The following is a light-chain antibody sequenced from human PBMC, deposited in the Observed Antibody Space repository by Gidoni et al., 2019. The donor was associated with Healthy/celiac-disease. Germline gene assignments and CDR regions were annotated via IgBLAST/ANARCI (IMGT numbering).Light chain of an antibody. CDR1: SSDAGSYNL. CDR2: EVS. Sequence: QSALTQPAPVSGSPRQSIPISCTGTSSDAGSYNLVSWYHQHPGKAPKLMIYEVSKRPSGVSNRFSGSKSGNTASLTISGLQAEDEADYYCCSYAGSSSYVVGTGTKVTVL. CDR3: CSYAGSSSYV. V-gene: IGLV2-23*02. J-gene: IGLJ1*01.